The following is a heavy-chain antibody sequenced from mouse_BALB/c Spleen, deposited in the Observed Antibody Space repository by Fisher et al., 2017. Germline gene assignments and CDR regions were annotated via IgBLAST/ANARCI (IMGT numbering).Heavy chain of an antibody. D-gene: IGHD2-2*01. J-gene: IGHJ2*01. CDR3: ARGGYYGYYFDY. V-gene: IGHV5-9-1*01. Sequence: RFTISRDNAKNNLYLQMSSLRSEDTAMYYCARGGYYGYYFDYWGQGTTLTVSS.